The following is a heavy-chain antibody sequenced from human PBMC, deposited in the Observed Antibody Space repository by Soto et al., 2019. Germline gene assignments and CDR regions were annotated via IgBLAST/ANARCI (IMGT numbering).Heavy chain of an antibody. D-gene: IGHD1-26*01. CDR3: ARRGGVGGRTTEAYLDY. V-gene: IGHV4-59*08. Sequence: SETLSLTCTVSGGSISSYYWSWIRQPPGKGLEWIGYIYYSGSTNYNPSLKSRVTISVDTSKNQFSLKLSSVTAADTAVYYCARRGGVGGRTTEAYLDYWGQGTLVTVSS. CDR1: GGSISSYY. CDR2: IYYSGST. J-gene: IGHJ4*02.